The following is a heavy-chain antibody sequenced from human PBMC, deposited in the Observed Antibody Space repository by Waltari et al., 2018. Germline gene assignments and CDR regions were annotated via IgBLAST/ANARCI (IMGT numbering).Heavy chain of an antibody. J-gene: IGHJ3*02. CDR3: ARGREPTVTANAFDI. V-gene: IGHV4-38-2*01. CDR2: IYHSGST. Sequence: QVQLQESGPGLVRPSETLSLTCAVSGYSVSRGSYWGWIRQPPGKGLEWIGSIYHSGSTYYNPALKSRVTISVDTSKNQFSLKLSSVTAADTAVYYCARGREPTVTANAFDIWGQGTMVTVSS. D-gene: IGHD4-17*01. CDR1: GYSVSRGSY.